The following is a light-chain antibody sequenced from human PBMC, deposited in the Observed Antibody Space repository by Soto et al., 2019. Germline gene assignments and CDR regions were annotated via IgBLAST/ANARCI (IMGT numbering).Light chain of an antibody. J-gene: IGKJ1*01. CDR1: QSISSSY. CDR2: GAS. CDR3: QQYGSSPWT. Sequence: EIGLTQYPGTLSLSPGERATLSCRSSQSISSSYLAWYQQKPGQAPRLLIYGASSRATGIPVRFSGSGSGTDFTLTISRLEPEDFAVYYCQQYGSSPWTFGQGTKVDIK. V-gene: IGKV3-20*01.